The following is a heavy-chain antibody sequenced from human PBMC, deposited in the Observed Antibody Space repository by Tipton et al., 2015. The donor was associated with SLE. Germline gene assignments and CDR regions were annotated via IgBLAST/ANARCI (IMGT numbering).Heavy chain of an antibody. CDR2: IYYSGST. Sequence: TLSLTCTVSGGSISSYYWSWIRQPPGKGLEWIGYIYYSGSTNYNPSLKSRVTISVDTSKNQFSLKLSSVTAADTAVYYCAAMGGLRCYDYGMDVWGQGTTVTVSS. D-gene: IGHD5-12*01. CDR3: AAMGGLRCYDYGMDV. CDR1: GGSISSYY. J-gene: IGHJ6*02. V-gene: IGHV4-59*01.